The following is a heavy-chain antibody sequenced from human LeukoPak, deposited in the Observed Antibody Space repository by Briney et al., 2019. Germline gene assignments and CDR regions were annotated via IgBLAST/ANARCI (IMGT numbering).Heavy chain of an antibody. J-gene: IGHJ4*02. CDR3: ARRGGNTWSVAY. CDR2: IHSSGST. D-gene: IGHD1-1*01. CDR1: GASVSIGSFY. Sequence: KPSETLSLTCTVSGASVSIGSFYWGWIRQPPGKGLEWIWNIHSSGSTSYNASLKSRVTISVDTSKNQFSLRLDSVTAADTAVYYCARRGGNTWSVAYWGQGTLVTVSS. V-gene: IGHV4-39*01.